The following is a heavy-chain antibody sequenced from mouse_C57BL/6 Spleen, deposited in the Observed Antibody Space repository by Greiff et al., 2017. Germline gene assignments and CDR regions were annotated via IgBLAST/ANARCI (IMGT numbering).Heavy chain of an antibody. J-gene: IGHJ4*01. CDR3: ARYGSRDYAMDD. Sequence: EVKLVESGGGLAKPGGSLKLSCAASGYTFSDYGMHWVRQAPEKGLEWVAYISSGSSTIYYADTVKGRYTISSDNAKNTLFLQVPSLRTEDTAMYYCARYGSRDYAMDDWGQGTSVTVSS. V-gene: IGHV5-17*01. CDR1: GYTFSDYG. CDR2: ISSGSSTI. D-gene: IGHD1-1*01.